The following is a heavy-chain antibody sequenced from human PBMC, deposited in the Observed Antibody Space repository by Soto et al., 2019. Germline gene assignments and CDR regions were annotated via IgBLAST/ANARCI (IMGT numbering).Heavy chain of an antibody. Sequence: QVQLVESGGGVVQPGRSLRLSCAASGFTFSSYGMHWVRQAPGKGLEWLAFISHDGSGKYYADSVKGRLTISRDNSKNTLYLQMNSLRGEDTAVYYCAKVESWSGFDWGQGTLVTVSS. V-gene: IGHV3-30*18. CDR2: ISHDGSGK. CDR1: GFTFSSYG. J-gene: IGHJ4*02. D-gene: IGHD3-10*01. CDR3: AKVESWSGFD.